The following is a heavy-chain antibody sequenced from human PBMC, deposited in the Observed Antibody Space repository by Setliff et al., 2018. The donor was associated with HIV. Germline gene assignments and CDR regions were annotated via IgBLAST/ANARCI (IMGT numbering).Heavy chain of an antibody. Sequence: PSETLSLTCGVSGYSISSGYYWGWIRQPPGKGLEWVANIGQDGSEKNYVDSVKGRFTISRDSAKNFLYLQMNSLTTEDTALYYCAKEAVSGTYFGSGFDYWGQGTLVTVSS. CDR3: AKEAVSGTYFGSGFDY. J-gene: IGHJ4*02. CDR2: IGQDGSEK. V-gene: IGHV3-7*03. D-gene: IGHD1-26*01. CDR1: GYSISSGYY.